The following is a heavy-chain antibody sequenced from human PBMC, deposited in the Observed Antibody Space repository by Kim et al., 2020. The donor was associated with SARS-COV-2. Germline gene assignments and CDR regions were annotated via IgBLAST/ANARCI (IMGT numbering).Heavy chain of an antibody. D-gene: IGHD6-13*01. CDR2: GGTT. V-gene: IGHV3-53*01. Sequence: GGTTNYADSVKGRFTISRDNSKNTLYLQMNSLRADDTAVYYCARTIAAGNWGQGTLVTVSS. CDR3: ARTIAAGN. J-gene: IGHJ4*02.